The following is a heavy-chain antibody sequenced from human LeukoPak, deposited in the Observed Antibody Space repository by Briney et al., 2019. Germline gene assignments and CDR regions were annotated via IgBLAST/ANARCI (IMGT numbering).Heavy chain of an antibody. J-gene: IGHJ4*02. D-gene: IGHD6-19*01. Sequence: ASVKVSCKASGYTFTTYYMHWVRQAPGQGLEWMGIINPSGGSTTYAQKFQGRVTMTRDTSISTAYMELSRLRSDDTAVYYCASPAVAGIAVAGTFDYWGQGTLVTVSS. CDR3: ASPAVAGIAVAGTFDY. CDR1: GYTFTTYY. V-gene: IGHV1-46*01. CDR2: INPSGGST.